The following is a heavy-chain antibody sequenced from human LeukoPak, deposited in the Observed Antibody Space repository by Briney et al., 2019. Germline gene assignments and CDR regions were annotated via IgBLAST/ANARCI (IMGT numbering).Heavy chain of an antibody. J-gene: IGHJ1*01. Sequence: GGSLRLSCVVSGFTFNRCWMNWVRQAPGKGLEWVAHINPDGRNTYYVDSVKGRFTISRDNAQNSMYLQMNSLRVEDTAVYYCTSWGDTTAEYFQRWGQGTLVTVSS. V-gene: IGHV3-7*01. CDR3: TSWGDTTAEYFQR. CDR1: GFTFNRCW. CDR2: INPDGRNT. D-gene: IGHD2-21*02.